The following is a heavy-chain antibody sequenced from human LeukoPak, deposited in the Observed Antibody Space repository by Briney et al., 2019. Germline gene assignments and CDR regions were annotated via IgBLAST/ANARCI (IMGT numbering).Heavy chain of an antibody. V-gene: IGHV4-30-4*01. CDR1: GVSISSGDYY. J-gene: IGHJ5*02. CDR2: MYYSGST. Sequence: SETLSLTCTDSGVSISSGDYYWSWIRQPPGKGLEWIGYMYYSGSTYYNPSLKSRVTISADTSKNQFSLKLSSVTAADTAVYYCARPYYYDSRIDPWGQGTLVTVSS. D-gene: IGHD3-22*01. CDR3: ARPYYYDSRIDP.